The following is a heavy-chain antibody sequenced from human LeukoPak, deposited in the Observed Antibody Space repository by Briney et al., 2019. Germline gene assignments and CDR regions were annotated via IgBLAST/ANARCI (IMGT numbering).Heavy chain of an antibody. V-gene: IGHV3-49*04. CDR1: GFTFGDYA. Sequence: PGGSLRLSCTASGFTFGDYAMSWVRQAPGKGLEWVGFIRSKAYGGTTEYAASVKGRFTISRDDSKSIAYPQMNSLKTEDTAVYYCTRDGGSNYYYGMDVWGQGTTVTVSS. J-gene: IGHJ6*02. D-gene: IGHD3-3*01. CDR3: TRDGGSNYYYGMDV. CDR2: IRSKAYGGTT.